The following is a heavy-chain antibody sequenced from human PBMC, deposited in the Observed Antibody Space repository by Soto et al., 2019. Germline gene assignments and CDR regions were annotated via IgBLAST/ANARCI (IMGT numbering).Heavy chain of an antibody. D-gene: IGHD1-7*01. CDR2: TSTSNEKR. CDR3: ARGRGELRFDP. CDR1: GYSFSDFG. Sequence: QVQLMQSGAEMKQPGASVKVSCRTSGYSFSDFGISWVRQAPGQGLEWVGWTSTSNEKRDYAQRVQGRVTMTTDTSTNTAYMELRGLRSDDTAVYYCARGRGELRFDPWGQGTLVTVSS. J-gene: IGHJ5*02. V-gene: IGHV1-18*01.